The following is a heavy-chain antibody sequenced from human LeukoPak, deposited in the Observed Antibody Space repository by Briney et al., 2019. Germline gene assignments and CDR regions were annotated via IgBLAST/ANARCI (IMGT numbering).Heavy chain of an antibody. CDR2: IYYSGST. Sequence: PSEILSLTCTVSGGSISSGDYYWSWIRQPPGKGLEWIGYIYYSGSTYYNPSLKSRVTISVDTSKNQFSLKLSSVTAADTAVYYCARGVGYSYGYVLWYFDLWGRGTLVTVSS. D-gene: IGHD5-18*01. V-gene: IGHV4-30-4*01. CDR1: GGSISSGDYY. CDR3: ARGVGYSYGYVLWYFDL. J-gene: IGHJ2*01.